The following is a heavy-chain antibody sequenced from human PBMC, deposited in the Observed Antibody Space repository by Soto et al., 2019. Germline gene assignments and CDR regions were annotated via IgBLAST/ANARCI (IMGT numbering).Heavy chain of an antibody. D-gene: IGHD3-22*01. V-gene: IGHV3-48*02. CDR2: ISSSSSTI. Sequence: LRLSCAASGFTFSSYSMNWVRQAPAKGLEWVSYISSSSSTIYYADSVKGRFTISRDNAKNSLYLHMNSLRDEDTAVYYCARYYYDSSGYYDDAFDIWGQGTMVTVSS. CDR3: ARYYYDSSGYYDDAFDI. J-gene: IGHJ3*02. CDR1: GFTFSSYS.